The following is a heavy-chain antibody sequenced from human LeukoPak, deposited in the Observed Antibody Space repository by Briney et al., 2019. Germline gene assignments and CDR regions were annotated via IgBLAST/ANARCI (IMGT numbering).Heavy chain of an antibody. V-gene: IGHV1-2*02. D-gene: IGHD5-12*01. J-gene: IGHJ4*02. Sequence: ASVKVSCKSSGYTFTGYYIHWVRQAPGQGLEWTGWINPNSGDTKYAQNFQGRVTMTRDTSISTAYMELSRLRSDDTAFYYCARWNIVTTSIDEYCGQGTLVTVSS. CDR3: ARWNIVTTSIDEY. CDR1: GYTFTGYY. CDR2: INPNSGDT.